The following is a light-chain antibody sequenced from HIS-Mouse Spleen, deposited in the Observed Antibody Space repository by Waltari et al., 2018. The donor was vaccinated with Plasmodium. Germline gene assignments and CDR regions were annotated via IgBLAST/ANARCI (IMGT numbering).Light chain of an antibody. CDR1: QGISSY. Sequence: AIRMTQSPSSFSASTGDRVPITCRASQGISSYLAWYQQKPGQAPKLLIYAASTLQSGVPSRFSGSGSGTDFTLTISCLQSEDFATYYCQQYYSYPLTFGGGTKVEIK. CDR3: QQYYSYPLT. J-gene: IGKJ4*01. V-gene: IGKV1-8*01. CDR2: AAS.